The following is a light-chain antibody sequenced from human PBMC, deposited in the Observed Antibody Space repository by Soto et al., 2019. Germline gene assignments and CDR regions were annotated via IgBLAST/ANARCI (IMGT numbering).Light chain of an antibody. CDR3: QQYDNFPRAIN. CDR2: XAP. CDR1: QDISNY. J-gene: IGKJ5*01. V-gene: IGKV1-33*01. Sequence: DIQMTQSPSCVSASVGDRGTIACQASQDISNYLHWYQQKPGKATKLLXYXAPNLETGVPSRFSGSGSGTDFTFTISSLQPEEIATYYCQQYDNFPRAINFGQGTRLEIK.